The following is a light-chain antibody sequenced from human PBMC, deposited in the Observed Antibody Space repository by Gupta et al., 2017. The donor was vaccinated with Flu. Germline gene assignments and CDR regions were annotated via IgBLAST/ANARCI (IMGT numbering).Light chain of an antibody. J-gene: IGKJ1*01. CDR2: KAS. V-gene: IGKV1-5*03. CDR3: QQYNSYPWT. CDR1: QSFSTW. Sequence: DIQMTQSPSTLSASVGDTVTITCRASQSFSTWLAWYQQKPGKAPKLLIYKASSSETGVPSRCSGSGSGTDFSLTISSLQPDDFATYYCQQYNSYPWTFGQGTKVEI.